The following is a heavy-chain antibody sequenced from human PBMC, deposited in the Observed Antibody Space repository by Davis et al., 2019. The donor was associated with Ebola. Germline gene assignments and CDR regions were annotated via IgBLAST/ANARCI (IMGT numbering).Heavy chain of an antibody. V-gene: IGHV4-39*01. CDR1: GGSIRTSSYY. CDR3: ARPNSYQSYGMDV. Sequence: MPGGSLRLSCTVSGGSIRTSSYYWAWIRQPPGKGLEWIGSIYYTGTTYYTPSLESRLTISADTSKNQFFLKVTSATAADTAVYYCARPNSYQSYGMDVWGQGTTVTVSS. D-gene: IGHD2-21*01. J-gene: IGHJ6*02. CDR2: IYYTGTT.